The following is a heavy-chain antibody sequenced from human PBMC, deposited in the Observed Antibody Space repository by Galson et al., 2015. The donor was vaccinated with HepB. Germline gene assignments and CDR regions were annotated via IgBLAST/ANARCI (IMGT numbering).Heavy chain of an antibody. J-gene: IGHJ4*02. CDR3: ARDEGEIAAAGTPHY. CDR1: GFTFSSYA. D-gene: IGHD6-13*01. CDR2: ISYDGSNK. V-gene: IGHV3-30-3*01. Sequence: SLRLSCAASGFTFSSYAMHWVRQAPGKGLEWVAVISYDGSNKYYADSVKGRFTISRDNSKNTLYLQMNSLRAEDTAVYYCARDEGEIAAAGTPHYWGQGTLVTVSS.